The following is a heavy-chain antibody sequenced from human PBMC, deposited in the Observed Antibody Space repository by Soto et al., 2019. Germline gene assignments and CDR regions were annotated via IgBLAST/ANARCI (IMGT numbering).Heavy chain of an antibody. CDR2: SSGSGGST. CDR1: GFTFSSYA. Sequence: PGGSLRLSCAASGFTFSSYAMSWVRQAPGKGLEWVSASSGSGGSTYYADSVKGRFTISRDNSKNTLYLQMNSLRAEDTAVYYCVNTYGSGSFDYWGQGTLVTVSS. D-gene: IGHD3-10*01. CDR3: VNTYGSGSFDY. V-gene: IGHV3-23*01. J-gene: IGHJ4*02.